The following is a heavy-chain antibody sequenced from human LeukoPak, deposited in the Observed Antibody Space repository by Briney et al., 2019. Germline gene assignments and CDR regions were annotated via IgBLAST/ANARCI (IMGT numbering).Heavy chain of an antibody. D-gene: IGHD4-17*01. CDR1: GFTFSTYA. V-gene: IGHV3-23*01. J-gene: IGHJ4*02. Sequence: GGSLRLSCAASGFTFSTYAMNWVRQAPGKGLEWVSLISGSTGSTYYADSVKGRYSISRDNSKNTVYLQINSLTAEDTAVYYCARSATVFDYWGQGTLVTVSS. CDR3: ARSATVFDY. CDR2: ISGSTGST.